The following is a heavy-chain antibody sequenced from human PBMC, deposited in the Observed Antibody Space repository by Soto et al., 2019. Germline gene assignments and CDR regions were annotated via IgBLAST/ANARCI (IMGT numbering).Heavy chain of an antibody. D-gene: IGHD6-13*01. Sequence: QVQLVQSGAEVKKPGSSVKVSCKASGGTFSSYAISWVRQAPGQGLEWMGGIIPIFGTANYAQKFQGRVTITADESTSTAYMELSSLRSEDTAEYYCARTNIAAAAKPNWFDPWGQRALVTVSS. J-gene: IGHJ5*02. CDR3: ARTNIAAAAKPNWFDP. CDR2: IIPIFGTA. CDR1: GGTFSSYA. V-gene: IGHV1-69*01.